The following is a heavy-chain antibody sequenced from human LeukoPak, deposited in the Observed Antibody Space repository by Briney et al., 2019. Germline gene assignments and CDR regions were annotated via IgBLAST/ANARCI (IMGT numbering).Heavy chain of an antibody. J-gene: IGHJ4*02. D-gene: IGHD3-22*01. V-gene: IGHV4-61*02. Sequence: SETLSLTCTVSGGSISSGSYYWSWIRQPAGKGLEWIGRIYTSGSTNYNPSLKSRVTISVDTSKNQFSLKLSSVTAADTAVYYCARLAYYDSSTYFYYFDYWGQGTLVTVSS. CDR2: IYTSGST. CDR3: ARLAYYDSSTYFYYFDY. CDR1: GGSISSGSYY.